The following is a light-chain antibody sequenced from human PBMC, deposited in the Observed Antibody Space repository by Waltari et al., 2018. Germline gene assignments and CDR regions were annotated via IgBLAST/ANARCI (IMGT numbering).Light chain of an antibody. CDR3: SSYISSDTLEL. V-gene: IGLV2-14*03. Sequence: HSALTQPASVSGSPGQSITIPCTGSSSDIGNYNYVPWYQQHPGKAPKLMIFDVSNRPSGVSNRFSGSKSGNTASLTISGLQAEDEADYYCSSYISSDTLELFGGGTSLTVL. J-gene: IGLJ2*01. CDR2: DVS. CDR1: SSDIGNYNY.